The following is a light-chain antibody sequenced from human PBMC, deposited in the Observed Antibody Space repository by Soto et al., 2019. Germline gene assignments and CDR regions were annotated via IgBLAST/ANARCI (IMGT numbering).Light chain of an antibody. CDR2: EVS. V-gene: IGLV2-14*01. J-gene: IGLJ1*01. CDR3: SSYTSSSTLV. CDR1: SSDVGGYNY. Sequence: SPLTQPASVSCSPGQSITISCTGTSSDVGGYNYVSWYQQHPGKAPKLMIYEVSNRPSGVSYRFSGSKSGNTASLTISGLQAADEADYYCSSYTSSSTLVFGTGTKVNVL.